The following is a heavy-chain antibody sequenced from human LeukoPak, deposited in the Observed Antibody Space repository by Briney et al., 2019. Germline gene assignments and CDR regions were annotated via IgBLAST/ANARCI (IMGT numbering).Heavy chain of an antibody. Sequence: ASVKVSCKASGYTFTSYGISWVRQAPGQGLEWMGWISAYNGNTNYAQKLQGRVTMTTDTSTSTAYMELRTLKSADTAVYYCAIERSYYDILTGYYTFDYWGQGTLVTVSS. V-gene: IGHV1-18*01. J-gene: IGHJ4*02. CDR2: ISAYNGNT. D-gene: IGHD3-9*01. CDR1: GYTFTSYG. CDR3: AIERSYYDILTGYYTFDY.